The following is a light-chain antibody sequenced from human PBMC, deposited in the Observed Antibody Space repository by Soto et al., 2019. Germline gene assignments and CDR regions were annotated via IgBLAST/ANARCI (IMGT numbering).Light chain of an antibody. Sequence: EIVLTQSPGTLSLSPGERATLSCRASQSVSSSYLAWYQQKPGQAPRLLIYGASIRATGIPDRFSGSGSGTDFTLTISSLEPEHFAVYYCHQYGSSPFTFGPGTKVDIK. J-gene: IGKJ3*01. CDR1: QSVSSSY. CDR3: HQYGSSPFT. CDR2: GAS. V-gene: IGKV3-20*01.